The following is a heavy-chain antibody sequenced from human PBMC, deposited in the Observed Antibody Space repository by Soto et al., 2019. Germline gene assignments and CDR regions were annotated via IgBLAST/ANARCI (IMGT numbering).Heavy chain of an antibody. V-gene: IGHV4-61*01. CDR1: GGSVSSGSYY. Sequence: SETLSLTCTVSGGSVSSGSYYWSWIRQPPGKGLEWIGYIYYSGSTNYNPSLKSRVTISVDTSKNQFSLKLSSVTAADTAVYYCARARGYCSGGSCYSLKYYFDYWGQGTLVTVSS. CDR3: ARARGYCSGGSCYSLKYYFDY. D-gene: IGHD2-15*01. CDR2: IYYSGST. J-gene: IGHJ4*02.